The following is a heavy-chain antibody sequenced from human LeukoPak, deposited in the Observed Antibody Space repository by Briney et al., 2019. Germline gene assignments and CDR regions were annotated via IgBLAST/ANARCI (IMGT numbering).Heavy chain of an antibody. CDR1: GYTFTDYF. J-gene: IGHJ4*02. Sequence: ASVKVSCKISGYTFTDYFIHWVRQAPGQGLEWMGWTSPKSGDRKCTQEFQGRVTMTRDTSISTVYMELDRLTFDDTAVYFCARDNYGTLDYWGQGSLVTVS. V-gene: IGHV1-2*02. CDR3: ARDNYGTLDY. CDR2: TSPKSGDR. D-gene: IGHD4-17*01.